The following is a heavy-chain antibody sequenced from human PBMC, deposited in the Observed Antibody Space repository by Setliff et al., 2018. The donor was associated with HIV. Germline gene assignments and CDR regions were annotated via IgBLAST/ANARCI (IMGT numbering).Heavy chain of an antibody. V-gene: IGHV4-59*11. CDR3: ARLEPNYYYYYMDV. J-gene: IGHJ6*03. CDR1: GGSISSHY. D-gene: IGHD1-1*01. CDR2: IYYNGNT. Sequence: PSETLSLTCTVSGGSISSHYWNWIRQPPGKGLEWIGSIYYNGNTYYSPSLKSRVTISIDTSKNQFSLKLTSVTAADTAVYYCARLEPNYYYYYMDVWGKGTTVTVSS.